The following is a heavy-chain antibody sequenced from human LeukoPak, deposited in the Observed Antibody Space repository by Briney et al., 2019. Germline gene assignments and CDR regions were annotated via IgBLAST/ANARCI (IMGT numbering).Heavy chain of an antibody. Sequence: SETLSLTCAVSGYSNSRVYFWDWIRQPPGKGLEWIGSFHDSGSIFYNPSLKSRVTISLDTSKNHFSLKLSSVTAADTAIYYCASDRGLGASYFDYGGQGTLVTVSS. J-gene: IGHJ4*02. CDR2: FHDSGSI. CDR1: GYSNSRVYF. D-gene: IGHD1-26*01. V-gene: IGHV4-38-2*01. CDR3: ASDRGLGASYFDY.